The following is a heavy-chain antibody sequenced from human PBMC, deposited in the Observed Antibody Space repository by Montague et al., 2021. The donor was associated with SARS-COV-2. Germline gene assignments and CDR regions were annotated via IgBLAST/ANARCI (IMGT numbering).Heavy chain of an antibody. J-gene: IGHJ4*02. V-gene: IGHV3-23*01. CDR1: GFTFSSYS. D-gene: IGHD4-17*01. Sequence: SLRLSCAASGFTFSSYSMSWVRQAPGKGLEWVSAISGSGGSSYSAASVNGMFTISRDNSKNTLYLQMNILGAEDTVVYYCANEAYGAKRRGFDYWGQGTLVTVSS. CDR2: ISGSGGSS. CDR3: ANEAYGAKRRGFDY.